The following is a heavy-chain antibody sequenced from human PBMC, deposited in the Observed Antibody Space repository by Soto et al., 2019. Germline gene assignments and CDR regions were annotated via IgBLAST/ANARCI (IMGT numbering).Heavy chain of an antibody. V-gene: IGHV4-59*12. CDR2: IYYSGST. CDR3: ARVSGSYYYLMAV. Sequence: SETLSLTCTVSGGSISSYYWSWIRQPPGKGLEWIGYIYYSGSTNYNPSLKSRVTISVDKSKNQFSLKLSSVTAADTAVYYCARVSGSYYYLMAVCGQGTTVTVSS. D-gene: IGHD1-26*01. CDR1: GGSISSYY. J-gene: IGHJ6*02.